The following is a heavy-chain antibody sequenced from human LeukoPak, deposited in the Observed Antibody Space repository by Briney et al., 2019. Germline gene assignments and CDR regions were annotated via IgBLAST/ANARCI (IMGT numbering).Heavy chain of an antibody. CDR2: ISSSSSYI. V-gene: IGHV3-21*01. J-gene: IGHJ4*02. D-gene: IGHD6-25*01. Sequence: GGSLRLSCAASGFTFSSYSMNWVRQAPGKGLEWVSSISSSSSYIYYADSVKGRFTISRDNAKNSLYLQMNSLRAEDTSVYYCASTPGGVQRYFDYWGQGTLVTVSS. CDR3: ASTPGGVQRYFDY. CDR1: GFTFSSYS.